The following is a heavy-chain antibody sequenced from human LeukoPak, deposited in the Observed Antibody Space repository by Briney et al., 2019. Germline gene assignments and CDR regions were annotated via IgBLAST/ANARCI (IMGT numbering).Heavy chain of an antibody. CDR3: ARVTTSFDY. V-gene: IGHV3-7*01. J-gene: IGHJ4*02. D-gene: IGHD4-17*01. CDR1: RFTFSSYW. Sequence: GGSLRLSCAASRFTFSSYWMSWVRQAPGKGLEWVANINQDGTEKYYVDSVKGRFTISRDNAKNSLYLQMNSLRAEDTAVYYCARVTTSFDYWGQGTLVTVSS. CDR2: INQDGTEK.